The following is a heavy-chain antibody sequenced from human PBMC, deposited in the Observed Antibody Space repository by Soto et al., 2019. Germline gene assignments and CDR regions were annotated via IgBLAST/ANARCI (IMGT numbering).Heavy chain of an antibody. J-gene: IGHJ6*02. CDR2: IMPIFRTA. CDR1: GGTFSTAT. V-gene: IGHV1-69*12. CDR3: ARDKDRPQLGGNYYYIMDV. D-gene: IGHD3-3*02. Sequence: QVQVEQSGAEVKKPGSSVKVSCKASGGTFSTATISWVRQAPGQGLEWMGGIMPIFRTADYAQKFQGRVTSTADESTSTAYLELRSLRSEDTAVYYCARDKDRPQLGGNYYYIMDVWGQGTTVTVSS.